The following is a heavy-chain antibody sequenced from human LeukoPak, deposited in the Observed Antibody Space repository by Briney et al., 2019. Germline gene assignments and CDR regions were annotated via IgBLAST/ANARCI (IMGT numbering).Heavy chain of an antibody. CDR2: ISAYNGNT. D-gene: IGHD6-13*01. V-gene: IGHV1-18*01. J-gene: IGHJ4*02. CDR1: GYTFTSYG. Sequence: GASVKVSCKASGYTFTSYGISWVRQAPGQGLEWMGWISAYNGNTDYAQKLQGRVTMTTDTSTSTAYMELRSLRSDDTAVYYCARAAKYSSSWYASCWGQGTLVTVSS. CDR3: ARAAKYSSSWYASC.